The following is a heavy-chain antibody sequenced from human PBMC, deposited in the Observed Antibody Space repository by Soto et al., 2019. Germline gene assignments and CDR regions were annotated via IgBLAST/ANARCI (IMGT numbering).Heavy chain of an antibody. CDR3: ARVAY. CDR2: ISWNSGSI. J-gene: IGHJ4*02. CDR1: GFTFDDYA. Sequence: GGSLGLSCAASGFTFDDYAMHWVRQAPGKGLEWVSGISWNSGSIGYADSVKGRFTISRDNAQNSLFLQMNTLRPEDTAMYYCARVAYWGPGTQVTVSS. V-gene: IGHV3-9*01.